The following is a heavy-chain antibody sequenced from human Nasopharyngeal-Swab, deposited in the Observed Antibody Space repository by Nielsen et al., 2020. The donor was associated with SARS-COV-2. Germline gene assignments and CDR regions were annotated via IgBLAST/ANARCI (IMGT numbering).Heavy chain of an antibody. V-gene: IGHV1-69*04. D-gene: IGHD4-17*01. J-gene: IGHJ4*02. CDR3: ARDDYGDYGYFGH. CDR1: GGTFSSYA. Sequence: SVKVSCKASGGTFSSYAISWVRQAPGQGLEWMGRIIPILGIANYAQKFQGRVTITADKSTSTAYMELRRLRSDDTAVYYCARDDYGDYGYFGHWGQGTLVTVSS. CDR2: IIPILGIA.